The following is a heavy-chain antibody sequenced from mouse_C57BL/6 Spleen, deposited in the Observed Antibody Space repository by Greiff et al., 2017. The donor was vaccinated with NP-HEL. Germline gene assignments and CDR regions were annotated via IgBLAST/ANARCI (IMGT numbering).Heavy chain of an antibody. D-gene: IGHD3-2*02. Sequence: EVKLVESGGGLVQPGGSLKLSCAASGFTFSDYGMAWVRQAPRKGPEWVAFISNLAYSIYYADTVTGRFTISRENAKNTLYLEMSSLRSEDTAMYYCARQPAQGYFDVWGTGTTVTVSS. CDR2: ISNLAYSI. CDR1: GFTFSDYG. CDR3: ARQPAQGYFDV. V-gene: IGHV5-15*01. J-gene: IGHJ1*03.